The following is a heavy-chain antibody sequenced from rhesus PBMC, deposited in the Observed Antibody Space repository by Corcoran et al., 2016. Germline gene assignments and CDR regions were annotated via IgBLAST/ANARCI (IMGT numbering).Heavy chain of an antibody. CDR2: IYGGSGST. CDR3: ARSLRYYSGSYYPDFDY. V-gene: IGHV4-143*01. J-gene: IGHJ4*01. D-gene: IGHD3-16*01. Sequence: QVQLQESGPGVVKASETLSLTCAVSGGSISGYYLWSWIRQPPGKGLEWIGYIYGGSGSTSYNPSLQSRVIISIDTSKNQFSLKVNSVTAADTAVYYCARSLRYYSGSYYPDFDYWGQGVLVTVSS. CDR1: GGSISGYYL.